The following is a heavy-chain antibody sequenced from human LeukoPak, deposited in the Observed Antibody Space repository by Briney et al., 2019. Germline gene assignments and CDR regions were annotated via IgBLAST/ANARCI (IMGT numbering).Heavy chain of an antibody. V-gene: IGHV3-21*01. CDR3: ARELAASWIQLWSERGHYYYGMDV. CDR2: ISSSSSYI. J-gene: IGHJ6*02. CDR1: GFTFSSYS. D-gene: IGHD5-18*01. Sequence: GGSLRLSCAASGFTFSSYSMNWVRQAPGKGLEWVSSISSSSSYIYYADSVKGRFTISRDNAKNSLYLQMNSLRAEDTAVYYCARELAASWIQLWSERGHYYYGMDVWGQGTTVTVS.